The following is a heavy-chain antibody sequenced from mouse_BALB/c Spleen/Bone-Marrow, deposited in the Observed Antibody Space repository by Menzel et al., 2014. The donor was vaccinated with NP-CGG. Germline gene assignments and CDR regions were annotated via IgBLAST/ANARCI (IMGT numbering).Heavy chain of an antibody. CDR2: IDPANGNT. J-gene: IGHJ4*01. CDR1: GFNIKDTY. D-gene: IGHD2-1*01. Sequence: AQLQQSGAELVKPGASVKSSCTASGFNIKDTYMRWVKQRPEQGLEWIGRIDPANGNTKYDPKFQGKATITADTSSNTAYLQLSSLTAEDTVVYYCARSAYYGNYYYSMDYWGQGTSITVAS. V-gene: IGHV14-3*02. CDR3: ARSAYYGNYYYSMDY.